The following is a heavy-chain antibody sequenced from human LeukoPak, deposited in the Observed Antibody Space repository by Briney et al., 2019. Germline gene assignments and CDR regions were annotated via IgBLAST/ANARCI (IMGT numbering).Heavy chain of an antibody. CDR1: GFAFDDYA. J-gene: IGHJ4*02. D-gene: IGHD4-17*01. CDR2: ISGDGGST. CDR3: AEGAYGDYVVARY. Sequence: GGPLRLSCAASGFAFDDYAMHWVRQAPGKGLEWVSLISGDGGSTYYADSVKGRFTISRDNSKNSLYLQMNSLRTEDTALYYCAEGAYGDYVVARYWGQGTLVTVSS. V-gene: IGHV3-43*02.